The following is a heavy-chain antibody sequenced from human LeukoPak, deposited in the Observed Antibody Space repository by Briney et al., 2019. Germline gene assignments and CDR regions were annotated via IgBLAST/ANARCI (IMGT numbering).Heavy chain of an antibody. J-gene: IGHJ4*02. D-gene: IGHD3-22*01. CDR2: ISFDGGKK. CDR1: GFTFSSYG. Sequence: GGSLRLSCAASGFTFSSYGMHWVRQAPGKGLEWVALISFDGGKKYYADSVKGRFTISRDNAKNSLYLQMNSLRAEDTAVYYCARGYYDSSGYYQHGRWGQGTLVTVSS. V-gene: IGHV3-30*03. CDR3: ARGYYDSSGYYQHGR.